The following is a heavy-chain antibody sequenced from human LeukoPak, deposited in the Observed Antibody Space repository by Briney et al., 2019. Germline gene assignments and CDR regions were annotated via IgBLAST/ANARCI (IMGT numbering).Heavy chain of an antibody. CDR2: IYYSGST. V-gene: IGHV4-59*08. D-gene: IGHD6-19*01. J-gene: IGHJ4*02. CDR1: GGSISSYY. CDR3: ARAANSSGWYIDY. Sequence: PSETLSLTCTVSGGSISSYYWSWIRQPPGKGLEWIGYIYYSGSTNYNPSLKSRVTISVDTSKNQFSLKLSSVTAADTAVYYCARAANSSGWYIDYWGQGTLVTVSS.